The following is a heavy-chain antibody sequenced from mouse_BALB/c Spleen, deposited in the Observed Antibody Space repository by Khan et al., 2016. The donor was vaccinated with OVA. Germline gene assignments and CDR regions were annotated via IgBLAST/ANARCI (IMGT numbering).Heavy chain of an antibody. CDR2: ISYSGVT. Sequence: VQLKQSGPGLVKPSQSLSLTCTVTGYSITSGYAWNWIRQFPGNKLEWMGYISYSGVTSYTPSLKSRISITRDTSKNQFFLQLNSVTTEDTATYCCAKGNSYGYYFDYWGQGTTLTVSS. V-gene: IGHV3-2*02. D-gene: IGHD1-1*01. CDR1: GYSITSGYA. CDR3: AKGNSYGYYFDY. J-gene: IGHJ2*01.